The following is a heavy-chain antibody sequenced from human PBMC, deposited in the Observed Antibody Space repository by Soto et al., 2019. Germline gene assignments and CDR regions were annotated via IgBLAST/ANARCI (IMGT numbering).Heavy chain of an antibody. D-gene: IGHD3-10*01. V-gene: IGHV4-34*01. Sequence: SETLSLTCAVYGGSFSGYYWSWIRQPPGKGLEWIGEINHSGSTNYNPSLKSRVTISVDTSKNQFSLKLSSVTAADTAVYYRASSMVREPGSNYYYYYGMDVWGQGTTVT. CDR2: INHSGST. CDR1: GGSFSGYY. J-gene: IGHJ6*02. CDR3: ASSMVREPGSNYYYYYGMDV.